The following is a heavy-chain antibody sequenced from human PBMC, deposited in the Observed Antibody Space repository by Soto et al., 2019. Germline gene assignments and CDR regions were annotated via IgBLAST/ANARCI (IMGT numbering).Heavy chain of an antibody. D-gene: IGHD3-10*01. CDR2: IYYSGST. J-gene: IGHJ5*02. CDR1: GGSISSGDYY. Sequence: PSLTCTVSGGSISSGDYYWSWIRQPPGKGLEWIGYIYYSGSTYYNPSLKSRVTISVDTSKNQFSLKLSSVTAADTAVYYCAREEGYYGSAPWGQGTLVTVSS. V-gene: IGHV4-30-4*01. CDR3: AREEGYYGSAP.